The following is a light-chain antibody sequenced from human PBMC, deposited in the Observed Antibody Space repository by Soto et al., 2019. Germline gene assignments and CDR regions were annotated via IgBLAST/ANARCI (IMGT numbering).Light chain of an antibody. V-gene: IGKV3-15*01. CDR2: GAS. J-gene: IGKJ1*01. CDR1: QSISIN. Sequence: EIVMTQSPATLSVSPGERGTLYCRASQSISINLAWYQRKHGQSPRLLFSGASTSATGVPVRFSGSGSGTEFTLSISSLQSEDFEVYYCQQYKHWPPTFGQGTKVDIK. CDR3: QQYKHWPPT.